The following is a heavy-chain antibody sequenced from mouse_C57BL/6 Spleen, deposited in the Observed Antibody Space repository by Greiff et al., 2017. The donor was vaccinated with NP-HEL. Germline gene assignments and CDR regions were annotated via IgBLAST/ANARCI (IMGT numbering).Heavy chain of an antibody. V-gene: IGHV5-17*01. CDR1: GFTFSDYG. Sequence: EVKLMESGGGLVKPGGSLKLSCAASGFTFSDYGMHWVRQAPEKGLEWVAYISSGSSTIYYADTVKGRFTISRDNAKNTLFLQMTSLRSEDTAMYYCARPFRGYYAMDYWGQGTSVTVSS. CDR2: ISSGSSTI. D-gene: IGHD3-2*02. J-gene: IGHJ4*01. CDR3: ARPFRGYYAMDY.